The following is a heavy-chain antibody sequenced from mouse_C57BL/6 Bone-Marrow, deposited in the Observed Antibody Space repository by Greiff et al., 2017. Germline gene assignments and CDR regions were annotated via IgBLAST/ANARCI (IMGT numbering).Heavy chain of an antibody. CDR3: ARRRLLRWWYFDV. J-gene: IGHJ1*03. D-gene: IGHD1-1*01. V-gene: IGHV5-15*01. Sequence: VQGVESGGGLVQPGGSLKLSCAASGFTFSDYGMAWVRQAPRKGPEWVAFISNLAYSIYYADTVTGRFTISRENAKNTLYLEMSSLRSEDTAMYYCARRRLLRWWYFDVWGTGTTVTVSS. CDR2: ISNLAYSI. CDR1: GFTFSDYG.